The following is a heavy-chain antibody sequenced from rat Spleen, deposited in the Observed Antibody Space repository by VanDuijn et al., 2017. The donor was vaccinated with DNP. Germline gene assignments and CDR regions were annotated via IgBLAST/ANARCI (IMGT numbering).Heavy chain of an antibody. Sequence: EVQLVESGGGLVQPGRSLKLSCAASGITFRDYYMAWVRQAPTKGLEWVAYINNSGGSIFYRDSVKGRFTVSRDDPKSTLYLQMDGLRSEDTATYYCAIDLTGTSYAMDAWGQGTSVTVSS. CDR3: AIDLTGTSYAMDA. D-gene: IGHD5-1*01. J-gene: IGHJ4*01. CDR1: GITFRDYY. V-gene: IGHV5-27*01. CDR2: INNSGGSI.